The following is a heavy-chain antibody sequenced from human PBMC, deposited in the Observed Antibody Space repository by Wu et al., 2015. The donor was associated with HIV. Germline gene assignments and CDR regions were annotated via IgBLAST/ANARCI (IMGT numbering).Heavy chain of an antibody. CDR3: ARVVYGSGSYGVSYYYYYYYMDV. CDR1: GYTFTSYG. J-gene: IGHJ6*03. V-gene: IGHV1-18*01. CDR2: ISAYNDNT. D-gene: IGHD3-10*01. Sequence: QGQLVQSGAEVKKPGASVKVSCKASGYTFTSYGISWVRQAPGQGLEWMGWISAYNDNTNYAQKLQGRVTMTTDTSTSTAYMELRSLRSDDTAVYYCARVVYGSGSYGVSYYYYYYYMDVWGKGTTVTVSS.